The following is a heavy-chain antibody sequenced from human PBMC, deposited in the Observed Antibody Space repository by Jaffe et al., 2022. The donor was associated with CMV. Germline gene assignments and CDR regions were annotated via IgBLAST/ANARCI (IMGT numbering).Heavy chain of an antibody. CDR2: ISWNSGSI. V-gene: IGHV3-9*01. D-gene: IGHD5-12*01. CDR3: AKDTSGYLVPDFDY. Sequence: EVQLVESGGGLVQPGRSLRLSCAASGFTFDDYAMHWVRQAPGKGLEWVSGISWNSGSIGYADSVKGRFTISRDNAKNSLYLQMNSLRAEDTALYYCAKDTSGYLVPDFDYWGQGTLVTVSS. CDR1: GFTFDDYA. J-gene: IGHJ4*02.